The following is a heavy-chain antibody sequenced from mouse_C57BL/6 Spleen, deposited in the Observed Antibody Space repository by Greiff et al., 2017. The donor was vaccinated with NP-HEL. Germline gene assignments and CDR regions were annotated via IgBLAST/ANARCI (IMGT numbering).Heavy chain of an antibody. CDR2: INPSTGGT. Sequence: DVKLQESGPELVKPGASVKISCKASGYSFTGYYMNWVKQSPEKSLEWIGEINPSTGGTTYNQKFKAKATLTVDKSSSTAYMQLKSLTSEDSAVYYCARGNYGSSYVWYFDVWGTGTTVTVSS. D-gene: IGHD1-1*01. V-gene: IGHV1-42*01. J-gene: IGHJ1*03. CDR3: ARGNYGSSYVWYFDV. CDR1: GYSFTGYY.